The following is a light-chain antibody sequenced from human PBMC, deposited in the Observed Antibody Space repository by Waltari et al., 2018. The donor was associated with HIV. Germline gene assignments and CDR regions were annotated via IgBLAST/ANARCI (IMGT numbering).Light chain of an antibody. V-gene: IGLV2-23*02. J-gene: IGLJ3*02. CDR2: DVS. CDR1: SSAVGSYNF. CDR3: CSYAGSSTWV. Sequence: QSALTQPASVSGSPGQSITISCTGTSSAVGSYNFVSWYQQHPGKAPKLMIYDVSKRPSGLSNRFSGSKSGNTASLTIAGLQAEDEADYYCCSYAGSSTWVFGGGTKLTVL.